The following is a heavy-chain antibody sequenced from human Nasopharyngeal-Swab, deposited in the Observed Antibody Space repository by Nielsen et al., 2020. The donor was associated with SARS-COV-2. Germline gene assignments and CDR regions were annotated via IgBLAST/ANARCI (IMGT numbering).Heavy chain of an antibody. V-gene: IGHV3-30-3*01. CDR1: GFTFSSYA. CDR3: ARGRYYDFWSGYYREGWFDP. Sequence: GESLKISCAASGFTFSSYAMHWVRQAPGKGLEWVAVISYDGSNKYYADSVKGRLTISRDNSKNTLYLQMNSLRAEDTAVYYCARGRYYDFWSGYYREGWFDPWGQGTLVTVSS. D-gene: IGHD3-3*01. CDR2: ISYDGSNK. J-gene: IGHJ5*02.